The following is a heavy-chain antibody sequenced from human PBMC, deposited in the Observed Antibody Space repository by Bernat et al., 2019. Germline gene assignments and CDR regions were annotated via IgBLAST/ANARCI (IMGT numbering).Heavy chain of an antibody. Sequence: EVQLLESGGGLVQPGGSLRLSCAASGFTFSSYAMSWVRQAPGKGLEWVEAISGSGGSKYHADSGRGRFTISRDNSKNTLYLQMNSLGAEDTAVYYCAKDRVGWELLPFDYWGQGTLVTVSS. J-gene: IGHJ4*02. D-gene: IGHD1-26*01. CDR1: GFTFSSYA. CDR3: AKDRVGWELLPFDY. CDR2: ISGSGGSK. V-gene: IGHV3-23*01.